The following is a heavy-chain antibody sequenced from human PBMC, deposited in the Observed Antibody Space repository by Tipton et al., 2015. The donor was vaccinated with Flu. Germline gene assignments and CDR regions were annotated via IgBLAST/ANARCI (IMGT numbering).Heavy chain of an antibody. CDR3: ARRDFSNYVSDPKNWFDR. CDR1: GDSIRSDYF. D-gene: IGHD4-11*01. Sequence: LRLSCVVSGDSIRSDYFWGWIRQPPGKGLEWVATIHRSGRTKYNPSLKSRVTISVDTSKNQFYLEMRSVTAADTAVYYCARRDFSNYVSDPKNWFDRWGQGTLVTVSP. CDR2: IHRSGRT. V-gene: IGHV4-38-2*01. J-gene: IGHJ5*02.